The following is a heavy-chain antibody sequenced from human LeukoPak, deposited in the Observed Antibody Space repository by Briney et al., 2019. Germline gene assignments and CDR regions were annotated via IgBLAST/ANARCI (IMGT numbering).Heavy chain of an antibody. V-gene: IGHV3-23*01. Sequence: PGGPLRLSCAASGFTFSNYALTWVRQAPGGGVEWVSSISGAGPYYACSVKGRFSISRDNYKNTLYLQMSSLRAEDTAVYYCARDPNGNYVGAFDFQRWGQGTLVTVSS. D-gene: IGHD4-17*01. CDR2: ISGAGP. CDR1: GFTFSNYA. CDR3: ARDPNGNYVGAFDFQR. J-gene: IGHJ1*01.